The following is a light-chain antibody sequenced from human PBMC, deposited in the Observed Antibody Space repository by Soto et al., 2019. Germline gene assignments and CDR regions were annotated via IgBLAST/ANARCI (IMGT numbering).Light chain of an antibody. CDR3: SSYTSIIAVV. CDR1: SSDIGPYNY. Sequence: QSALTQPASVSGSPGQSITISCTGTSSDIGPYNYVSWYQQHPGKAPKLLIYDVTNRRSRVSDRFSGSKSGRTDSLTISRLKSEDEHDYYCSSYTSIIAVVFGGGTQLTVL. J-gene: IGLJ7*01. V-gene: IGLV2-14*03. CDR2: DVT.